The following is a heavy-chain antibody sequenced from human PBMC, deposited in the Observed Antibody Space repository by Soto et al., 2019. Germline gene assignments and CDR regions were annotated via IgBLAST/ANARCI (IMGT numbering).Heavy chain of an antibody. CDR1: GFTFSDYS. D-gene: IGHD6-13*01. J-gene: IGHJ4*02. Sequence: EVQLVESGGGLVKPGGSLRVSCAASGFTFSDYSMNWVRQAPGKGLEWLSSITSTGSYIYYADSVKGRFTISRDNAGSSLFLQMNSLRAEDTAMYYCARDPPYSSSWSYFDYWCQGTLVTVSS. CDR3: ARDPPYSSSWSYFDY. CDR2: ITSTGSYI. V-gene: IGHV3-21*01.